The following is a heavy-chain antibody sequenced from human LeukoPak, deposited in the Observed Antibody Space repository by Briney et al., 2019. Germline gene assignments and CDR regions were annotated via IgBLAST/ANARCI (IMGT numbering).Heavy chain of an antibody. CDR3: ASISALGITLDY. CDR2: ISYDGSNK. D-gene: IGHD1-14*01. CDR1: GFTFSSYA. Sequence: GGSLRLSCAASGFTFSSYAMHWVRQAPGKGLEWVAVISYDGSNKYYADSVKGRFTISRDNSKNTLYLQMNSLRAEDTAVYYCASISALGITLDYWGQGTLVTVSS. J-gene: IGHJ4*02. V-gene: IGHV3-30-3*01.